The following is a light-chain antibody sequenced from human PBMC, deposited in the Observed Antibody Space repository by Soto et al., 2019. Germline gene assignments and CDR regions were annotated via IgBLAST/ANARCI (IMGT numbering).Light chain of an antibody. V-gene: IGKV3-20*01. CDR1: QSVSSSY. Sequence: EIVLTQSPGTLSLSPGERATLSCRASQSVSSSYLAWYQQKPGQAPRLLIYGASSRATGIPGRFSGSGSGTDSTLTISKLEPEDFAVYYCQQFGTSQWTFGQGTKVDIK. J-gene: IGKJ1*01. CDR2: GAS. CDR3: QQFGTSQWT.